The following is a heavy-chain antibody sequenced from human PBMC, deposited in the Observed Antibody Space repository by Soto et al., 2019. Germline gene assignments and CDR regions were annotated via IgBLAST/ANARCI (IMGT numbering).Heavy chain of an antibody. CDR3: ARIGIAVAGDAFDI. CDR1: GYTFTGYY. J-gene: IGHJ3*02. CDR2: INPNSGGT. D-gene: IGHD6-19*01. V-gene: IGHV1-2*04. Sequence: ASVKVSCKASGYTFTGYYMHWVRQAPGQGLEWMGWINPNSGGTNYAQKFQGWVTMTRDTSISTAYMELSRLRSEDTAVYYCARIGIAVAGDAFDIWGQGTMVTVSS.